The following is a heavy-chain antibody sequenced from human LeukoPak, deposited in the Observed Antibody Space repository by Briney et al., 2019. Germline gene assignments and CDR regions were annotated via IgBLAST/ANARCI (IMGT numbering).Heavy chain of an antibody. J-gene: IGHJ3*02. CDR1: GGTFSSYA. D-gene: IGHD2-15*01. CDR3: ARDRSGYCSGGSCYTAFDI. CDR2: IIPIFGTA. Sequence: SVKVSCKASGGTFSSYAISWVRQAPGQGLEWMGRIIPIFGTANYAQKFQGRVTITTDESTSTAYMELSSLRSEDTAVYYCARDRSGYCSGGSCYTAFDIWGQGTMVTVSS. V-gene: IGHV1-69*05.